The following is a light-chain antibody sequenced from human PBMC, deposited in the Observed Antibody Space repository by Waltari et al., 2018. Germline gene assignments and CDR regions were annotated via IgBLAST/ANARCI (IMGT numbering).Light chain of an antibody. Sequence: QSVLTQPPSVSAAPGQKVTISCSGSSPNIGNNYVTWYQQFPGTAPKLLIYENNKRPSWIPDRFSGSKSGTSATLDIHGLQTGDEADYYCGTWDSSLSVGVLGGGTKVTVL. V-gene: IGLV1-51*01. CDR3: GTWDSSLSVGV. CDR1: SPNIGNNY. J-gene: IGLJ2*01. CDR2: ENN.